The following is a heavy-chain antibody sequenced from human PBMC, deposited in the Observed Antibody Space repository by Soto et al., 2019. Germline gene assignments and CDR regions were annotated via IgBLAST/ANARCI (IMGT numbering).Heavy chain of an antibody. CDR2: IYWDDDK. CDR3: AHRPYGDYLGVFDI. J-gene: IGHJ3*02. CDR1: GFSLSTRGVG. V-gene: IGHV2-5*02. Sequence: QITLKESGPTLVQPTQTLTLTCTFSGFSLSTRGVGVGWIRQPPGKALEWLALIYWDDDKRYSPSLKNRLTITKDTSRNQVVLTMTNMDPVDTATYFCAHRPYGDYLGVFDIWGQGTMVTVSS. D-gene: IGHD4-17*01.